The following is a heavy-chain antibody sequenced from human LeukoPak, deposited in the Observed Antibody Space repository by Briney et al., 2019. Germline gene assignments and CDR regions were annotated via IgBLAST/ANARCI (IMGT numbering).Heavy chain of an antibody. CDR3: AKSNGYGLIDY. Sequence: SETLSLTCTVSGGSISSYSYYWAWIRQPPGKGLEWIGSIYYSGSTYYNPSLKSRVTISVDTSKNQFSLKLSSVTAADTAMYYCAKSNGYGLIDYWGQGTLVTVSS. D-gene: IGHD5-12*01. V-gene: IGHV4-39*01. CDR1: GGSISSYSYY. J-gene: IGHJ4*02. CDR2: IYYSGST.